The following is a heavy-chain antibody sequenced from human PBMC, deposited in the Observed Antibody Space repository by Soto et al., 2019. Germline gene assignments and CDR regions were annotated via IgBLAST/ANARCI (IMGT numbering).Heavy chain of an antibody. D-gene: IGHD1-26*01. CDR1: GFAFSEHY. CDR3: ARDCLRTYCHVFDY. Sequence: QVELVESGGGFVKPGGSLKLSCVASGFAFSEHYMSWIRQPPGKGLEWLAYIGTDNSVTAYADSVKGPFTISRDNAQNSLDLHLNNLRSEDTAVYYCARDCLRTYCHVFDYWGQGVLVTVSS. V-gene: IGHV3-11*05. J-gene: IGHJ4*02. CDR2: IGTDNSVT.